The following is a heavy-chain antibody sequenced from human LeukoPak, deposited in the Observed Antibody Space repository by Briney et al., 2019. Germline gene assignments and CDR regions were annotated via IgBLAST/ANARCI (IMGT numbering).Heavy chain of an antibody. CDR1: GGTFSSYA. J-gene: IGHJ4*02. D-gene: IGHD4-17*01. V-gene: IGHV1-69*04. Sequence: SVKVSCKASGGTFSSYAISWVRQAPGQGLEWMGRIIPILGIANYAQKFQGRVTITADKSTSTAYMELSSLRSEDTAVYYCARAGTTVTALFDYWGQGTLVTVSS. CDR3: ARAGTTVTALFDY. CDR2: IIPILGIA.